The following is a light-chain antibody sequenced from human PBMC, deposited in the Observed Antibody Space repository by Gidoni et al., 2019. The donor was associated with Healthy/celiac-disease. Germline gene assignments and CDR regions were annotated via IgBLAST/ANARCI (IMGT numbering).Light chain of an antibody. CDR1: SSNIGSNT. CDR3: AAWDDSLNGPV. V-gene: IGLV1-44*01. CDR2: SNN. Sequence: QSVLTQPPSASGTPGQRVTISCSGSSSNIGSNTVNWYQQLPGTAPKLLIYSNNQRPSGVPDRFSGSKSGTSASLAISVLQSEDEADYYCAAWDDSLNGPVFGGWTKLTVL. J-gene: IGLJ2*01.